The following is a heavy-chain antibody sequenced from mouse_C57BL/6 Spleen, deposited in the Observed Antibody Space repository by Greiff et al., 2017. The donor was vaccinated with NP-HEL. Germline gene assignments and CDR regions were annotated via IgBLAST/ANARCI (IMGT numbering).Heavy chain of an antibody. D-gene: IGHD1-1*01. V-gene: IGHV3-6*01. CDR1: GYSITSGYY. CDR3: ARGSQRAMDY. J-gene: IGHJ4*01. Sequence: ESGPGLVKPSQSLSLTCSVTGYSITSGYYWNWIRQFPGNKLEWMGYISYDGSNNYNPSLKNRISITRDTSKNQFFLKLNSVTTEDTATYYCARGSQRAMDYWGQGTSVTVSS. CDR2: ISYDGSN.